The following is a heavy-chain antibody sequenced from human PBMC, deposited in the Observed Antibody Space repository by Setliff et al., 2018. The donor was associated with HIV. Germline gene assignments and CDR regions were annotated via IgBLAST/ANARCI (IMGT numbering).Heavy chain of an antibody. V-gene: IGHV3-30*04. Sequence: PGGSLRLSCAASGFTFSSYAMHWVRQAPGKGLEWVAVISYDGSNKYYADSVKGRFTISRDNSKTTLYVQMNSLRAEDTAVYYCARDPTYYFDSSGPYDAFDIWGQGTMVTVSS. D-gene: IGHD3-22*01. CDR1: GFTFSSYA. J-gene: IGHJ3*02. CDR2: ISYDGSNK. CDR3: ARDPTYYFDSSGPYDAFDI.